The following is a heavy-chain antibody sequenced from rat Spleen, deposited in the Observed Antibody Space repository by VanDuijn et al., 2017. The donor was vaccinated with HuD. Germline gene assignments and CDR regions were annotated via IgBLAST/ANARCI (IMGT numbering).Heavy chain of an antibody. V-gene: IGHV5-7*01. CDR1: GFTFSDYN. CDR3: TRGYVMDA. J-gene: IGHJ4*01. CDR2: ITYDGSST. Sequence: EVQLVESGGGLVQPGRSLKLSCAASGFTFSDYNMAWVRQAPRKGLGWVAIITYDGSSTYYRDSVKGRFTLSRDNAKNTQSLQMDSLRSEDTAIYYCTRGYVMDAWGQGASVTVSS.